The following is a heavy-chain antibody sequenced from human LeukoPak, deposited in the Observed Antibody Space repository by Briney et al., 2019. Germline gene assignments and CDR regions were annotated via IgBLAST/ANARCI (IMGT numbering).Heavy chain of an antibody. V-gene: IGHV4-38-2*02. Sequence: SKTLSLTCTVSGYSISSGNYWGWIRQPPGKGLEWIGSIYHSGSTYYNPSLKSRVTISIDTSKNHFSLKLSSVTAADTAVYYCATTSTEVFGSIHTPIDYWGQGTLVTVSS. J-gene: IGHJ4*02. CDR1: GYSISSGNY. CDR3: ATTSTEVFGSIHTPIDY. CDR2: IYHSGST. D-gene: IGHD3-16*01.